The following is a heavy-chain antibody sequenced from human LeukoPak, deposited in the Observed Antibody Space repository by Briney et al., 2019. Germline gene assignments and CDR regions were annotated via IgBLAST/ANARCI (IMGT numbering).Heavy chain of an antibody. D-gene: IGHD2-2*01. J-gene: IGHJ4*02. CDR1: GFTFSSYS. Sequence: AGGSLRLSCAASGFTFSSYSMNWVRKAPGKGLEWVSSISSSSSYIYYADSVKGRFTISRDNAKNSLYLQMNSLRAEDTAVYYCARDGFVVVPAATMNFDYWGQGTLVTVSS. V-gene: IGHV3-21*01. CDR3: ARDGFVVVPAATMNFDY. CDR2: ISSSSSYI.